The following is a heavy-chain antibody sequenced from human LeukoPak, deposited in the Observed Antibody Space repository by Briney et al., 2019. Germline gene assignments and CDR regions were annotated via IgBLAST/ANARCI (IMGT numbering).Heavy chain of an antibody. CDR2: ISAYNGNT. V-gene: IGHV1-18*04. Sequence: GASVKVSCKASGYTFTSYGSSWVRQAPGQGLEWMGRISAYNGNTNYAQKLLGRVTMTTDTSTSTAYMELRSLRSDDTAVYYCAARGGATGTTQGDAFDIWGQGTMVTVSS. D-gene: IGHD1-1*01. J-gene: IGHJ3*02. CDR1: GYTFTSYG. CDR3: AARGGATGTTQGDAFDI.